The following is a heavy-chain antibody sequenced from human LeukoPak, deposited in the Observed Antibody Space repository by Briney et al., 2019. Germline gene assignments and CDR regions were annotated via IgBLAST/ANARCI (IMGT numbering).Heavy chain of an antibody. CDR2: IYYTGRT. Sequence: PSETLSLTCTVSGGSISSSSYYWGWIRQPPGKGLEWMGSIYYTGRTYYNPSLKSRVTISVDTSKNQFSLKPNSMTATDTAVYYCARQWHSSSSADWFGPWGQGTLVAVSS. D-gene: IGHD6-6*01. V-gene: IGHV4-39*01. J-gene: IGHJ5*02. CDR3: ARQWHSSSSADWFGP. CDR1: GGSISSSSYY.